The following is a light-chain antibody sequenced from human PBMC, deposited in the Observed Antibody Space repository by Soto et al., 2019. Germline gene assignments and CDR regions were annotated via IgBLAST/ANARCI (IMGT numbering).Light chain of an antibody. V-gene: IGKV1-5*03. Sequence: DIQMTQSPSTLSASVGDRVTVTCRASQSISDWLAWYQQKPGKAPKLLTYKASSLESGVPSRFSGSGSESEFTLTISSLQPDDVATYYCQQYATLWTFGQGTKVELK. CDR3: QQYATLWT. CDR1: QSISDW. CDR2: KAS. J-gene: IGKJ1*01.